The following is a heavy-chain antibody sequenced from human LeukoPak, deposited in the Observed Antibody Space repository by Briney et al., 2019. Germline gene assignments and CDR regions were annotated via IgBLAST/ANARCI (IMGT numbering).Heavy chain of an antibody. D-gene: IGHD5-12*01. Sequence: GESLRLSCAASGFTFSSYGMHWVRQAPGKGLEWVAVISYDGSNKYYADSVKGRFTISRDNSKNTLYLQMNSLRAEDTAVYYCAKDRGSPITYYYYGMDVWGQGTTVTVSS. CDR3: AKDRGSPITYYYYGMDV. CDR1: GFTFSSYG. J-gene: IGHJ6*02. V-gene: IGHV3-30*18. CDR2: ISYDGSNK.